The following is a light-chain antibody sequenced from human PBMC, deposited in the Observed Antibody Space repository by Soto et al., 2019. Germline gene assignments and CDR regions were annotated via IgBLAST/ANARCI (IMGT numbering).Light chain of an antibody. CDR2: AAS. CDR3: QRYYNAPFT. V-gene: IGKV1-27*01. J-gene: IGKJ4*01. CDR1: QGIKNY. Sequence: DIQVTQHPSSLSASVGVRVTITCRASQGIKNYLAWYQQKPGETPKLLIYAASTLESGIPPRFSGSGSGTDFTLTINNLQPEDVATYYCQRYYNAPFTFGGGTKGDIK.